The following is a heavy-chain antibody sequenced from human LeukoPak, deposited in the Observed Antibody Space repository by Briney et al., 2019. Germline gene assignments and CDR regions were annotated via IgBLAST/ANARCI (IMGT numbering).Heavy chain of an antibody. CDR1: GFTFSSYS. Sequence: GGSLRRSCAASGFTFSSYSMNWVRQAPGKGLEWVSSINILSNYIYYADSVKGRFTISRDNAKNSLYLQMKSLRAEDTAVYYCARDSHSSSWYSEFDYWGQGTLVTVSS. CDR2: INILSNYI. CDR3: ARDSHSSSWYSEFDY. J-gene: IGHJ4*02. V-gene: IGHV3-21*01. D-gene: IGHD6-13*01.